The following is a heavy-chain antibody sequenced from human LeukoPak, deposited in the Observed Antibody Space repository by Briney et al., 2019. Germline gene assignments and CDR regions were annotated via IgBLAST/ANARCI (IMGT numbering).Heavy chain of an antibody. Sequence: LRLSCAASGFTFSSYSMNWIRQHPGKGLEWIGYIYYNGGTYYNPSLKSRLTISSETSKNQFSPKLSSVTAADTAVYYCASDLGYCSGGSCWSIWGQGTMVTVS. J-gene: IGHJ3*02. V-gene: IGHV4-31*02. CDR3: ASDLGYCSGGSCWSI. CDR2: IYYNGGT. CDR1: GFTFSSYS. D-gene: IGHD2-15*01.